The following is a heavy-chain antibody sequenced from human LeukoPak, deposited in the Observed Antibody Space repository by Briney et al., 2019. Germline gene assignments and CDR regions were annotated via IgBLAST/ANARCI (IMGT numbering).Heavy chain of an antibody. Sequence: PSETLSLTCTVSGGSISSGGYYWSWIRQHPGDGLEWIGYIYYSGRTYYNPSLKSRVTISIDTSKNQFSLKLSSVTAADTAVYYCARAGGFFSPFGYWGQGTLVTVSS. CDR1: GGSISSGGYY. V-gene: IGHV4-31*03. CDR3: ARAGGFFSPFGY. CDR2: IYYSGRT. J-gene: IGHJ4*02. D-gene: IGHD3-16*01.